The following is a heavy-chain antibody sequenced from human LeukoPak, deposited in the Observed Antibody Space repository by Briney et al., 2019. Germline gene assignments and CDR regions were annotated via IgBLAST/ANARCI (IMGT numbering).Heavy chain of an antibody. CDR3: ARVVGGSGSYYPDY. CDR2: ISGSGGST. D-gene: IGHD3-10*01. V-gene: IGHV3-23*01. J-gene: IGHJ4*02. Sequence: GGSLRLSCAASGFTFSSYAMSWVRQAPGKGLEWVSAISGSGGSTYYADSVKGRFTISRDNSKNTLYLQMNSLRAEDTAVYYCARVVGGSGSYYPDYWGQGTLVTVSS. CDR1: GFTFSSYA.